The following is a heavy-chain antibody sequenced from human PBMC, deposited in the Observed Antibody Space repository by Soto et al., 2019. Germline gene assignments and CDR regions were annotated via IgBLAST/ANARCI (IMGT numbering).Heavy chain of an antibody. CDR3: ARAYYYDSSGYQAAFDI. CDR2: IGSGSAHI. Sequence: GGSLRLSCAASGFTFSFYIMNWVRQAPGKGLEWVSSIGSGSAHIYYADSVKGRFTISRDNAKNSLFLQMNSLRAEDTAVYYCARAYYYDSSGYQAAFDIWGQGTMVTVSS. CDR1: GFTFSFYI. D-gene: IGHD3-22*01. V-gene: IGHV3-21*01. J-gene: IGHJ3*02.